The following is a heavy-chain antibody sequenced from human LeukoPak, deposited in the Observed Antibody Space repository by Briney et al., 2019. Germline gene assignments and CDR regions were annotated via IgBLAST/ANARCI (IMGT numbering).Heavy chain of an antibody. CDR1: GGSISSGGYY. CDR2: IYYSGST. Sequence: SETLSLTCTVSGGSISSGGYYWSWIRQHPGKGLEWIGYIYYSGSTYYNPSLKSRVTISVDTSKNQFSLKLSSVTAADTAVYYCARGTGRYYYDSSGYRNWFDPWGQGTLVTVSS. V-gene: IGHV4-31*03. CDR3: ARGTGRYYYDSSGYRNWFDP. J-gene: IGHJ5*02. D-gene: IGHD3-22*01.